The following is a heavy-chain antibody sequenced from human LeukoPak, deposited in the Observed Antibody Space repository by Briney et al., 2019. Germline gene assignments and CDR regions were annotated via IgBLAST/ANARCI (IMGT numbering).Heavy chain of an antibody. CDR1: GLTFGDYA. J-gene: IGHJ4*02. CDR3: TRDRSRSSGWYQRPIFDY. V-gene: IGHV3-49*03. Sequence: SGGSLRLSCTASGLTFGDYAMSWFRQAPGKGLEWVGFIRSKAYGGTTEYAASVKGRFTTSRDDSKSIAYLQMNSLKTEDTAVYYCTRDRSRSSGWYQRPIFDYWGQGTLVTVSS. CDR2: IRSKAYGGTT. D-gene: IGHD6-19*01.